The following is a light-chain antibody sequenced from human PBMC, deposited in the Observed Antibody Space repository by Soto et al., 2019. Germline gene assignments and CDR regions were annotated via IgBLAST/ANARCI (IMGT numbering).Light chain of an antibody. Sequence: QSVLTQPASVSGSPGQSITISCTGTSSDVGDYKYVSWYQKHPGKAPKALIYEVSNRPSGVSNRFSGSKSGNTASLTISGLQAEDEADYYCSSYTTSNTLVLGPGTKLTVL. CDR3: SSYTTSNTLV. V-gene: IGLV2-14*01. CDR2: EVS. CDR1: SSDVGDYKY. J-gene: IGLJ1*01.